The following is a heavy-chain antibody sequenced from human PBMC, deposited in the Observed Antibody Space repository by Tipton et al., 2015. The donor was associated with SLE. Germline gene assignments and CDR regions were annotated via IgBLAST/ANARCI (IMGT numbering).Heavy chain of an antibody. CDR2: IYYSGST. J-gene: IGHJ3*02. Sequence: GLVKPSETLSLICNVSGHSISSGYYWGWIRQFPGKGLEWIGSIYYSGSTYYNPSLKSRVTISVDTSKNQFSLKLSSVTAADTAVYYCARQGPYYYDSSGYYSGAFDIWGQGTMVTVSS. V-gene: IGHV4-38-2*02. CDR1: GHSISSGYY. D-gene: IGHD3-22*01. CDR3: ARQGPYYYDSSGYYSGAFDI.